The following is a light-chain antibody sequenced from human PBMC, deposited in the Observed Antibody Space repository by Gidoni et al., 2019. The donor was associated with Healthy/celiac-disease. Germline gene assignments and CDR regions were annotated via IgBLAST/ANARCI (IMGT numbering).Light chain of an antibody. CDR2: WAS. Sequence: DIVMTQSPDSLAVSLGERATINCKSSQSVLYSSNNKNNLAWYQQNPGQPPKLLIYWASTRESGVPDRFSGSGSGTDFTLTISSLQAEDVAVYYCQQYYSTPPRWTFGQGTKVEIK. CDR3: QQYYSTPPRWT. CDR1: QSVLYSSNNKNN. J-gene: IGKJ1*01. V-gene: IGKV4-1*01.